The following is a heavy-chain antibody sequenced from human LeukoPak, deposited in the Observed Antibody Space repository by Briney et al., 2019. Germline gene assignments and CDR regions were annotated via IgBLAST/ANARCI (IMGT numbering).Heavy chain of an antibody. CDR2: IKQDGSEK. CDR1: GFTFSSYW. V-gene: IGHV3-7*04. CDR3: ARVLRYFDWLPNYYFDY. D-gene: IGHD3-9*01. J-gene: IGHJ4*02. Sequence: GGSLRLSCAASGFTFSSYWMSWVRQAPGKGLEWVANIKQDGSEKYYVDSVKGRFTISRDNAKNSLYLQMNSLRAEDTAVYYCARVLRYFDWLPNYYFDYWGQGTLVTVSS.